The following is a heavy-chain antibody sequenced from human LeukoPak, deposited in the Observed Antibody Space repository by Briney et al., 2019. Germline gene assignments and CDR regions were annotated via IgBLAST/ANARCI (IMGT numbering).Heavy chain of an antibody. CDR3: ARLGRLDPTYYYGMDV. J-gene: IGHJ6*02. D-gene: IGHD6-19*01. CDR2: IIPIFGTA. V-gene: IGHV1-69*13. CDR1: GGTFSIYA. Sequence: GASVNVSCKASGGTFSIYAISWVRQAPGQGLEWMGGIIPIFGTANYAQKFQGRVTITADESTSTAYMELSSLRSEDTAVYYCARLGRLDPTYYYGMDVWGQGTTVTVSS.